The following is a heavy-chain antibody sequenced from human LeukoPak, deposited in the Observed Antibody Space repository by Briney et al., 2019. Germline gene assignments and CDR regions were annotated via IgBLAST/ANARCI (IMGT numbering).Heavy chain of an antibody. J-gene: IGHJ4*02. Sequence: GGSLRLSCAASGFTFDDYGMSWVRQAPGKGLEWVSGINWNGGSTGYADSVKGRFTISRDNAKNSLYLQMNSLRAEDTALYYCARGEYHYDSSGYYGEDYWGQGTLVTVSS. D-gene: IGHD3-22*01. V-gene: IGHV3-20*04. CDR3: ARGEYHYDSSGYYGEDY. CDR1: GFTFDDYG. CDR2: INWNGGST.